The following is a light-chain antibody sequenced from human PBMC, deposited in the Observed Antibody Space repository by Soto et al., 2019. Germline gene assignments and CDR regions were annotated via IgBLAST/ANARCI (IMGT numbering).Light chain of an antibody. CDR2: EVT. CDR3: SSYTNINTRACV. CDR1: SGDSGSYNR. V-gene: IGLV2-14*01. J-gene: IGLJ1*01. Sequence: QSVLTQPASVSGSPGQSITIPCTGTSGDSGSYNRVSWYQQHPGKAPKLIIYEVTDRPSGVSNRFSGSKSGNTASLTISGLQAEDEAEYYCSSYTNINTRACVFGTGTKLTVL.